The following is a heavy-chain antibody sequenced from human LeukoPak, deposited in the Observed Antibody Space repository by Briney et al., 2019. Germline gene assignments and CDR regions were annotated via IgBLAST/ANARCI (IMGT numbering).Heavy chain of an antibody. D-gene: IGHD3-10*01. J-gene: IGHJ3*02. CDR3: ARDRGPSQEAFDI. CDR1: GGTFSSYA. Sequence: ASVKVSCKASGGTFSSYAISWVRQAPGQGLEWMGGIIPIFGTANYAQKFQGRVTITTDESTSTAYMELSSLRSEDTGVYYRARDRGPSQEAFDIWGQGTMVTVSS. V-gene: IGHV1-69*05. CDR2: IIPIFGTA.